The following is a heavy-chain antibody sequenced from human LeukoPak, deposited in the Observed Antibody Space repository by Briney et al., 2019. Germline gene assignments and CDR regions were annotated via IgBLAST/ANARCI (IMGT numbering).Heavy chain of an antibody. CDR1: GFTFSDSW. J-gene: IGHJ4*02. CDR2: IKDDGSDK. V-gene: IGHV3-7*01. Sequence: GGPLRLSCGTSGFTFSDSWMRWFRQAPGQGLEWVTSIKDDGSDKYYLDSVRGRFTISRDNAEDSLYLQLDDLRAEDTAVFYCARHLLRGQNFDYWGQGTLVTVSS. CDR3: ARHLLRGQNFDY.